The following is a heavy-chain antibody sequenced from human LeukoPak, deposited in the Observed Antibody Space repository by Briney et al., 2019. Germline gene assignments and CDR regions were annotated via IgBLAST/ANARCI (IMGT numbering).Heavy chain of an antibody. D-gene: IGHD1-1*01. V-gene: IGHV3-30*04. CDR2: MSSDGVKT. J-gene: IGHJ4*02. CDR1: GFTFTTCG. CDR3: AKDHAGTGRAFEY. Sequence: GGSLRLSCAPPGFTFTTCGVHWVRQAPGKGPEWVALMSSDGVKTYYADSVKGRFTISRDRYKDTLYLQMSRLRADDTAVYYCAKDHAGTGRAFEYWGQGTLVTVSS.